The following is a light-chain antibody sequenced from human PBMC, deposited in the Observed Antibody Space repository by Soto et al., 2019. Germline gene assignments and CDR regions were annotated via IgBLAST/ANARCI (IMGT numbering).Light chain of an antibody. CDR2: EVS. J-gene: IGLJ2*01. V-gene: IGLV2-14*01. Sequence: QSVLTQPASVSGSPGQSITISCTGTSSDVGGYNYVSWYQQHPGKAPKLMIYEVSNRPSGVSNRFSGSKSGNTASLTISGLQAEDEADYYCSSYTSSSTLVFGGGTKXXVL. CDR1: SSDVGGYNY. CDR3: SSYTSSSTLV.